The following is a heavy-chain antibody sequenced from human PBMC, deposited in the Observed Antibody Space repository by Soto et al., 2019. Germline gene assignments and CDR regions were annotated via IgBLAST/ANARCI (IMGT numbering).Heavy chain of an antibody. CDR3: ARWKDDYGDYENFDY. J-gene: IGHJ4*02. V-gene: IGHV4-34*01. Sequence: SQTLSLTCAVYGGSFSGYYWSWIRQPPGKGLEWIGEINHSGSTNYNPSLKSRVTISVDTSKNQFSLKLSSVTAADTAVYYCARWKDDYGDYENFDYWGQGTLFTVSS. CDR2: INHSGST. D-gene: IGHD4-17*01. CDR1: GGSFSGYY.